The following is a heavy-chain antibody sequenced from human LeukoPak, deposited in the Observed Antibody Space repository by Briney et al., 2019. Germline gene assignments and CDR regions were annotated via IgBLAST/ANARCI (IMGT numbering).Heavy chain of an antibody. D-gene: IGHD3-10*01. CDR1: GGSFSGYY. V-gene: IGHV4-34*01. Sequence: SKTLSLTCAVYGGSFSGYYWSWIRQPPGKGLEWIGEINHSGSTNYNPSLKSRVTISVDTSKNQFSLKLSSVTAADTAVYYCARDAKYYYGSRTYFSFEYRGQGTLLTVSS. CDR2: INHSGST. CDR3: ARDAKYYYGSRTYFSFEY. J-gene: IGHJ4*02.